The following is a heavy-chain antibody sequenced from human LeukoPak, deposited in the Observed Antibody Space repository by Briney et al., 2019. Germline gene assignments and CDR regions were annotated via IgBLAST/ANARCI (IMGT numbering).Heavy chain of an antibody. CDR3: ARDSGGSAPDFDY. CDR1: GFTFSSYS. D-gene: IGHD2-15*01. Sequence: GSLLLSCAASGFTFSSYSMNWVRQAPGKGLEWVSYISSSSSTIYYADSVKGRFTISRDNAKNSLYLQMNSLRAEDTAVYYCARDSGGSAPDFDYWGQGTLVTVSS. V-gene: IGHV3-48*01. J-gene: IGHJ4*02. CDR2: ISSSSSTI.